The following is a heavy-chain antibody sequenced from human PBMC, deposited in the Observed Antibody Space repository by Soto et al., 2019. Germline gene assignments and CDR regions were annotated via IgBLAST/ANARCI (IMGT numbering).Heavy chain of an antibody. CDR2: LRDNGGDT. CDR1: GFTFSNYA. D-gene: IGHD3-22*01. CDR3: ASKPHVSYYYDSSGEPYFDY. J-gene: IGHJ4*02. V-gene: IGHV3-23*01. Sequence: PLWSLRLSCAASGFTFSNYAMSWVRQAPWKWLDWVSTLRDNGGDTYYADSVKARFTITRDKYKTTLYLQMNSLRAEDTAVYYCASKPHVSYYYDSSGEPYFDYWGQGTLHAASS.